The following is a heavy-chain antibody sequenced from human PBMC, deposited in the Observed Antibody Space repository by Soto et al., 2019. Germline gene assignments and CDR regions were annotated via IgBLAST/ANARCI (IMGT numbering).Heavy chain of an antibody. CDR1: GGSFSDFA. J-gene: IGHJ4*02. D-gene: IGHD2-15*01. Sequence: QVQLAQSGAEMTKPGSSVKVSCRASGGSFSDFAFSWVRQAPGQGLEWMGGIIPMFAATKYAQRLQDRFTNTADEPTNTAYLALNSITSEDTAIYYCARGAIAAVRAALAEYHDYMNYRFDSWGQGTLVTVSS. CDR2: IIPMFAAT. CDR3: ARGAIAAVRAALAEYHDYMNYRFDS. V-gene: IGHV1-69*01.